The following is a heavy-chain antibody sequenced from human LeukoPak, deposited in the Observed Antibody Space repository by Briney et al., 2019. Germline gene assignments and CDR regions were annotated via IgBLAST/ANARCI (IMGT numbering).Heavy chain of an antibody. Sequence: PGGSLRLSCAASGFTFSSYWMSWVRQAPGKGLEWVANIKQDGSEKYYVDSVKGRFTISRDNAKNSLYLQMNSLRAEDTAVYYCAREDGYNLYYFDYWGQGTLVTVSS. D-gene: IGHD5-24*01. CDR3: AREDGYNLYYFDY. CDR2: IKQDGSEK. V-gene: IGHV3-7*01. CDR1: GFTFSSYW. J-gene: IGHJ4*02.